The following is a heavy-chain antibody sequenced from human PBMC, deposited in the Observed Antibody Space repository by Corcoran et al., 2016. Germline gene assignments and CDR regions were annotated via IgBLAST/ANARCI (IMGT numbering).Heavy chain of an antibody. V-gene: IGHV4-4*02. D-gene: IGHD3-3*01. Sequence: QVQLQESGPGLVKPSGTLSLTCAVSGGSISSSNWWSWVRQPPGKGLEWIGEIYHSGSTNYNPSLTSRVTISVDKSKNQFSLKLSSVTAADTAVYYGARRSRRITMCGESWGQGTLVTVSS. CDR1: GGSISSSNW. J-gene: IGHJ5*02. CDR2: IYHSGST. CDR3: ARRSRRITMCGES.